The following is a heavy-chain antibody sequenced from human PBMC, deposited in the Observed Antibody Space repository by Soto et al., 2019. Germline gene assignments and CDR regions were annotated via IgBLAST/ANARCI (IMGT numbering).Heavy chain of an antibody. D-gene: IGHD2-2*01. J-gene: IGHJ6*02. CDR1: GFTFSSYA. CDR3: AKDNIVLVPAAIGGPFYYYYGMDV. Sequence: GGSLRLSCAASGFTFSSYAMSWVRQAPGKGLEWVSAISGSGGSTYYADSVKGRFTISRDNSKNTLYLQMNSLRAEDTAVYYCAKDNIVLVPAAIGGPFYYYYGMDVWGQGTTVTVSS. CDR2: ISGSGGST. V-gene: IGHV3-23*01.